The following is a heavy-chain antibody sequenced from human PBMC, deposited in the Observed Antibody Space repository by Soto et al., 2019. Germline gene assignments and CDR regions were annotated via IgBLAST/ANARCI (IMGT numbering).Heavy chain of an antibody. CDR3: SLDSYNTMIGVRLAY. V-gene: IGHV3-15*07. Sequence: PGGSLRLSCAASGFAFSNAWINWVRQAPGKGLEWVGRIKSEAHGGTTDFAAPVRGRFAITRDDSRNMVYMQMNSLNTEDTAVYYCSLDSYNTMIGVRLAYWGHRTPVPGSS. D-gene: IGHD1-1*01. CDR1: GFAFSNAW. CDR2: IKSEAHGGTT. J-gene: IGHJ4*01.